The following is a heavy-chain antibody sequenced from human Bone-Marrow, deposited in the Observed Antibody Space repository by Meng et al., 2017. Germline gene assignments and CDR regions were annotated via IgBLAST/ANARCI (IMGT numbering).Heavy chain of an antibody. CDR3: ACIAVAGTAGGSYFDY. D-gene: IGHD6-19*01. Sequence: GGSLRLSCAASGFTFSSYGMHWVRQAPGKGLEWVAVIWYDGSNKYYADSVKGRFTISRDNSKNTLYLQMNSLRAEDTAVYYCACIAVAGTAGGSYFDYWGQGTRVTGSS. V-gene: IGHV3-30*02. CDR1: GFTFSSYG. J-gene: IGHJ4*02. CDR2: IWYDGSNK.